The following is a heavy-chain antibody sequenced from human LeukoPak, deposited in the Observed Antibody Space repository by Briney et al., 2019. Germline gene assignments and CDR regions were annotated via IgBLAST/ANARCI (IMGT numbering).Heavy chain of an antibody. J-gene: IGHJ3*02. CDR1: GGSISSGGYY. D-gene: IGHD3-16*02. Sequence: PSQTLSLTCTVSGGSISSGGYYWSWIRQHPGKGLEWIGYIYYSGSTYYNPSLKSRVTISVDTSKNQFSLKLSSVTAADTAVYYCARGRGYDYVWGSYRYPALDAFDIWGQGTMVTVSS. V-gene: IGHV4-31*03. CDR3: ARGRGYDYVWGSYRYPALDAFDI. CDR2: IYYSGST.